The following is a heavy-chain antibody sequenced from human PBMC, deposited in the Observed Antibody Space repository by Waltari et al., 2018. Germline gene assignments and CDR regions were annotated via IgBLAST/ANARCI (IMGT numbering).Heavy chain of an antibody. Sequence: QVQLQESGPGLVKPSATLSLTCTVSGGSISSSYWSWIRQPAGKGLEWIGRIYTSGSTNYNPSLKSRVTRSVDTSKNQFSLKLRSVTAADTAVYYCARGEGIAALIAFDIWGQGTMVTVSS. D-gene: IGHD6-13*01. V-gene: IGHV4-4*07. J-gene: IGHJ3*02. CDR1: GGSISSSY. CDR3: ARGEGIAALIAFDI. CDR2: IYTSGST.